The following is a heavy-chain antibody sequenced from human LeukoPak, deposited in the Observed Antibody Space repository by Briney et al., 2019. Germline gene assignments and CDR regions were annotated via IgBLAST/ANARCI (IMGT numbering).Heavy chain of an antibody. CDR1: GFTFSSYD. D-gene: IGHD4-17*01. V-gene: IGHV3-48*01. J-gene: IGHJ6*03. CDR2: ISRGSRNI. Sequence: GGSLRLSCAASGFTFSSYDVNGVGQARGKGGEGVSDISRGSRNINYVDSVKGRFTVSRDNAKNSLYLQMNSLRVEDTAVYYCARRTEVWKTYGSYYYYMDVWGKGTTVTVSS. CDR3: ARRTEVWKTYGSYYYYMDV.